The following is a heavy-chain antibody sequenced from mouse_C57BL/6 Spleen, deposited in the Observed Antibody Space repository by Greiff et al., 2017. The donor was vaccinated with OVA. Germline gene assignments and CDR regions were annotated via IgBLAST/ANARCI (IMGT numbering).Heavy chain of an antibody. D-gene: IGHD1-1*01. V-gene: IGHV1-59*01. CDR3: ARYYYGSSPLFDY. CDR2: IDPSDSYP. CDR1: GYTFTSYW. J-gene: IGHJ2*01. Sequence: QVQLQQPGAELVRPGTSVKLSCKASGYTFTSYWMHWVKQRPGQGLEWIGVIDPSDSYPNYNQKFKGKATLTVDTSSSTAYMQLSSLTSEDSAVYYCARYYYGSSPLFDYWGQGTTLTVSS.